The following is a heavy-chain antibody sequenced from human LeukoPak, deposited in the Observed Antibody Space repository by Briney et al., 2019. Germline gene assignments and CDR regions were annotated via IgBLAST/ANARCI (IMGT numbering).Heavy chain of an antibody. D-gene: IGHD6-19*01. Sequence: SETLSLTCTVSGGSISSGGYYWSWISQHPGKGLEWIGYIYYSGSTYYNPSLKSRVTISVDTSKNQFSLKLSSVTAADTAVYYCARAGLRYSSGLPAYFDYWGQGTLVTVSS. CDR1: GGSISSGGYY. J-gene: IGHJ4*02. CDR3: ARAGLRYSSGLPAYFDY. V-gene: IGHV4-31*03. CDR2: IYYSGST.